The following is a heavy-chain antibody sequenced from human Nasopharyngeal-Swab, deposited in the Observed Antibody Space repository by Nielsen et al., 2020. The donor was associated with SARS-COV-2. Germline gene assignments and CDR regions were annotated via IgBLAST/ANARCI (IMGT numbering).Heavy chain of an antibody. V-gene: IGHV3-48*04. CDR3: ARATDTSTYGLCY. CDR1: GFTFRNYN. Sequence: GGSLRLSCVASGFTFRNYNINWVRQAPGRGLEWVSYISTSSSTIHYADSVKGRFTISRDNAKDSLYLQMSSLRAEDTAFYYCARATDTSTYGLCYWGQGTLVTVSS. D-gene: IGHD3-10*01. CDR2: ISTSSSTI. J-gene: IGHJ4*02.